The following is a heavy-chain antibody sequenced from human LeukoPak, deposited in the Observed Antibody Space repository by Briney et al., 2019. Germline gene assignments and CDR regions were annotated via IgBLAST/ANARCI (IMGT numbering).Heavy chain of an antibody. D-gene: IGHD1-26*01. V-gene: IGHV4-59*08. CDR3: ARLSSGSYRIFDY. J-gene: IGHJ4*02. CDR2: IYYSGST. CDR1: GGSISSYY. Sequence: SETLSLTCTVSGGSISSYYWSWIRQPPVKGLEWIGYIYYSGSTNYNPSLKSRVTISVDTSKNQFSLKLSSVTAADTAVYYCARLSSGSYRIFDYWGQGTLVTVSS.